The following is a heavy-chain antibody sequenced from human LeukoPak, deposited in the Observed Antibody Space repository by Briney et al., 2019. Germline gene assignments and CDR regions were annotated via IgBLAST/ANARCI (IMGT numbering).Heavy chain of an antibody. CDR1: GFTFSTYA. J-gene: IGHJ4*02. CDR2: VTSGGDT. CDR3: ATGIQLWWTFDS. V-gene: IGHV3-23*01. Sequence: GGSLRLSCAASGFTFSTYAMNWVRQAPGKGLEWVSSVTSGGDTYYADSAKGRFTISRDNSKNTLSLQMSSLRAEDTAIYYCATGIQLWWTFDSWGQGTLVTVSS. D-gene: IGHD5-18*01.